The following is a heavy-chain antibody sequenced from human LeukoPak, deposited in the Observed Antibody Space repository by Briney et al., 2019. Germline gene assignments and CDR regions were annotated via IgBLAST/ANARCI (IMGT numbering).Heavy chain of an antibody. CDR3: ARAWGIVGALDAFDI. CDR1: GGTFNNSA. D-gene: IGHD1-26*01. V-gene: IGHV1-69*05. J-gene: IGHJ3*02. CDR2: IMPLFGTA. Sequence: GASVKVSCKTSGGTFNNSAISWVRQAPGQGLEWLGGIMPLFGTAGYAQKFQGRVTITTDESTSTAYMELSSLRSEDTAVYYCARAWGIVGALDAFDIWGQGTMVTVSS.